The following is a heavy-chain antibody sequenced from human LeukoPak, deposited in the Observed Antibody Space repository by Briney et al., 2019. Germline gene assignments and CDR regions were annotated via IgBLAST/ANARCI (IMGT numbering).Heavy chain of an antibody. Sequence: GGSLRLSCAASGFTFSRNGMHWVRQAPGKGLEWVAVIWNDGSKDYYSDSVKGRFTISRDNSKNTVSLQMNSLRAEDTAVYYCARGDSAVWGQGTLVTVSS. CDR1: GFTFSRNG. CDR3: ARGDSAV. CDR2: IWNDGSKD. J-gene: IGHJ4*02. D-gene: IGHD3-10*01. V-gene: IGHV3-33*01.